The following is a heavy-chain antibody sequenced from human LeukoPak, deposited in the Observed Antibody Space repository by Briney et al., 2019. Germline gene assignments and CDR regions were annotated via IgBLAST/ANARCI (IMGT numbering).Heavy chain of an antibody. J-gene: IGHJ6*02. V-gene: IGHV1-69*13. CDR1: GGTFSSYT. D-gene: IGHD1-26*01. Sequence: GASVKVSCKASGGTFSSYTISWVRQAPGQGLERMGGIIPIFGTANYAQKFQGRVTITADESTGTAYMELSSLRSEDTAVYYCARVSVEVGAQRGYYYYGMDVWGQGTTVTVSS. CDR2: IIPIFGTA. CDR3: ARVSVEVGAQRGYYYYGMDV.